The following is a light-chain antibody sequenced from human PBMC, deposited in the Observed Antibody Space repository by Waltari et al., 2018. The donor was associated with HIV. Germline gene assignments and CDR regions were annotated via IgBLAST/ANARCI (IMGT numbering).Light chain of an antibody. CDR1: SSTLANDY. V-gene: IGLV1-51*01. CDR2: DNN. Sequence: QSVLTQPPSVSAAPGQRVTISCSGSSSTLANDYVSWYQHVPGAAPKLLIYDNNKRPSGIPDRFSGSKSGTSATLDITGLQTGDEADYYCGTWDPRLSVGVFGGGTKLTVL. J-gene: IGLJ2*01. CDR3: GTWDPRLSVGV.